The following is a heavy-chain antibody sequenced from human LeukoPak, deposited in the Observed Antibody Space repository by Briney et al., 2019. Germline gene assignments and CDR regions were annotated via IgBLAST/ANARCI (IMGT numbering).Heavy chain of an antibody. CDR2: ISSSGSTI. CDR1: GFTFSDYY. J-gene: IGHJ4*02. Sequence: GSLRLSCAASGFTFSDYYMNWVRQAPGKGLGWVSYISSSGSTIYYADSVKGRFTISRDNAKNSLYLQMNSLRAEDTAVYYCAFTYYDYVWGSYGDFDYWGQGTLVTVSS. D-gene: IGHD3-16*01. V-gene: IGHV3-11*04. CDR3: AFTYYDYVWGSYGDFDY.